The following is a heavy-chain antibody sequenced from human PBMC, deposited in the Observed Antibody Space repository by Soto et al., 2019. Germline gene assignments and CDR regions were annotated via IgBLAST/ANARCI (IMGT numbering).Heavy chain of an antibody. D-gene: IGHD2-2*01. Sequence: QVQLQESGPGLVKPSETLSLTCVVSGFSISSGHYWAWIRQPPGKGLEWIGNIYHSGSTHYNPSLKIRVAISMDTSKNQLSLKVSSVTAADSAVYYCARILSFDANDYYYDGMDVWGQEPTVPVSS. J-gene: IGHJ6*02. CDR2: IYHSGST. V-gene: IGHV4-38-2*01. CDR3: ARILSFDANDYYYDGMDV. CDR1: GFSISSGHY.